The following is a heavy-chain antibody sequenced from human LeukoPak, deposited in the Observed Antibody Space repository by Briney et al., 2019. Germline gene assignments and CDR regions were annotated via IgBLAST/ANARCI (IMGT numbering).Heavy chain of an antibody. CDR2: IYYSGST. V-gene: IGHV4-59*06. CDR1: GGSISGYY. CDR3: ARSLGEQWLVKDDAFDI. J-gene: IGHJ3*02. D-gene: IGHD6-19*01. Sequence: SETLSLTCTVSGGSISGYYWSWVRQTPGKGLEWIGYIYYSGSTYYNPSLKSRVTISVDTSKNQFSLKLSSVTAADTAVYYCARSLGEQWLVKDDAFDIWGQGTMVTVSS.